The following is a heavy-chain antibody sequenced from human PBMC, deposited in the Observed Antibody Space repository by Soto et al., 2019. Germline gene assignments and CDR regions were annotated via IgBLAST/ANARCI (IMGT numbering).Heavy chain of an antibody. J-gene: IGHJ4*02. CDR1: GFSFSSFW. V-gene: IGHV3-74*01. D-gene: IGHD6-19*01. Sequence: VQLVESGGDLVQPGGSLRLSCAASGFSFSSFWMHWVRQVPGKGLVWVSRINSDGSITNYADSVKGRFTISRDNAKNTPYLQMNTLRVEDTAVYYCTRDGWAVCENWGQGTRVTVSS. CDR3: TRDGWAVCEN. CDR2: INSDGSIT.